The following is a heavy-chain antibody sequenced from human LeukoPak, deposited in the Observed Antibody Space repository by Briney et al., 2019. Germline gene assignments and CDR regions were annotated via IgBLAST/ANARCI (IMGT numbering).Heavy chain of an antibody. CDR2: VNETGGDV. J-gene: IGHJ4*02. Sequence: GGSLRLSCAASGFTFTNYPMSWVRQAPGKGLEWVSSVNETGGDVFYADSVKGRFTVSRDNSKKTLYPQMNSLRGEDTAVYYRAKQDSGTKDYWGQGTLVTVSS. D-gene: IGHD1-26*01. V-gene: IGHV3-23*01. CDR1: GFTFTNYP. CDR3: AKQDSGTKDY.